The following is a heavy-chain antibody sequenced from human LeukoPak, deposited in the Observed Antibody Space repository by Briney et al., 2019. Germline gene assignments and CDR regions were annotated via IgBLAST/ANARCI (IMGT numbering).Heavy chain of an antibody. CDR3: ARGRYSSSWYGDAFDI. J-gene: IGHJ3*02. CDR1: GGTFSSYA. CDR2: ITPIFGTA. V-gene: IGHV1-69*13. Sequence: GASVKVSCKASGGTFSSYAISWVRQAPGQGLEWMGGITPIFGTANYAQKFQGRVTITADESTSTAYMELSSLRSEDTAVYYCARGRYSSSWYGDAFDIWGQGTMVTVSS. D-gene: IGHD6-13*01.